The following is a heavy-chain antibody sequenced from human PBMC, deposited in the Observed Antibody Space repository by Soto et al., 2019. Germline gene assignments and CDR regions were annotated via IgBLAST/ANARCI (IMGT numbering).Heavy chain of an antibody. D-gene: IGHD5-18*01. Sequence: QVQLQESGPGLVKPSETLSLTCTVSGGSISSYYWSWIRQPPGKGLEWIGYIYYSGSTNYNPSLKSRVPISVDTSKIQFALTLSSVTAADTAVYCCARRYGSCFDYWGQGTLVTVSS. CDR1: GGSISSYY. J-gene: IGHJ4*02. V-gene: IGHV4-59*08. CDR3: ARRYGSCFDY. CDR2: IYYSGST.